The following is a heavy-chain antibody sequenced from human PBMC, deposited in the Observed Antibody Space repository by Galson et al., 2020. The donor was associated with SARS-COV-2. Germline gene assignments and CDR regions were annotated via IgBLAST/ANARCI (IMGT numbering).Heavy chain of an antibody. CDR1: GGSISSSSYY. CDR2: IYYSGST. D-gene: IGHD3-10*01. V-gene: IGHV4-39*01. Sequence: SETLSLTCTVSGGSISSSSYYWGWIRQPPGKGLEWIGSIYYSGSTYYNPSLKSRVTISVDTSKNQFSLKLSSVTAADTAVYYCARHRGSALLWFGELFPPTGFDPWGQGTLVTVSS. CDR3: ARHRGSALLWFGELFPPTGFDP. J-gene: IGHJ5*02.